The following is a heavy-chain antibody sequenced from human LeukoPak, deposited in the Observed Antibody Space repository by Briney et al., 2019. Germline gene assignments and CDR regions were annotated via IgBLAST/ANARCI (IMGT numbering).Heavy chain of an antibody. V-gene: IGHV1-18*01. J-gene: IGHJ6*02. CDR3: ARDLLHYYDSSGYYYGDYYYGMDV. CDR1: GYTFTSYG. Sequence: GASVKVSCKASGYTFTSYGISWVRQAPGQGLEWMGWISAYNGNTNYAQKLQGRVTMTTDTSTSTAFMELRSLRSDDTAVYYCARDLLHYYDSSGYYYGDYYYGMDVWGQGTTVTVSS. CDR2: ISAYNGNT. D-gene: IGHD3-22*01.